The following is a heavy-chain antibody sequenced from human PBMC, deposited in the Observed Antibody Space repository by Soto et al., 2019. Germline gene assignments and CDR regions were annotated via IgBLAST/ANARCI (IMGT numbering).Heavy chain of an antibody. J-gene: IGHJ6*02. Sequence: EVQLVESGGGLVQPGGSLRLSCAASGFTFSSYWMHWVRQAPGKGLVWVSRINSDGSSTSYADSVKGRFTISRDNAKNTLYLQMNSLRAEDTAVYYCARGSHYQLLYGMDVWGQGTTVTVSS. CDR3: ARGSHYQLLYGMDV. D-gene: IGHD2-2*01. V-gene: IGHV3-74*01. CDR2: INSDGSST. CDR1: GFTFSSYW.